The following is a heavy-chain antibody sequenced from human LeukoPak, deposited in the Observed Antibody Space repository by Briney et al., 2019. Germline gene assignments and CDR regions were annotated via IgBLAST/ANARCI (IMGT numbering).Heavy chain of an antibody. CDR1: GFTLTSYA. CDR2: ISSSGSTI. J-gene: IGHJ4*02. V-gene: IGHV3-48*04. Sequence: GGSLRLSCAASGFTLTSYAMSWVRQAPGKGLEWVSYISSSGSTIYYADSVKGRFTISRDNAKNTLYLQMNSLRAEDTAVYYCAKDIHTMDDYVWGSYLDYWGQGTLVTVSS. D-gene: IGHD3-16*02. CDR3: AKDIHTMDDYVWGSYLDY.